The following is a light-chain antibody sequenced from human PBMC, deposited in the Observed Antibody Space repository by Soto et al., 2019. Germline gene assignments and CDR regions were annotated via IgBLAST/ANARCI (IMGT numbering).Light chain of an antibody. CDR2: GAS. CDR1: QSVSSN. Sequence: EIVMTQSPATLSVSPGERATLSCRASQSVSSNLAWYQQKPGQAPRLLIYGASTRATGIPARFSGSGSGTEFTLTISSVQSEDSAIYYCQQYNNWRTFGQGTKLEIK. J-gene: IGKJ2*02. V-gene: IGKV3-15*01. CDR3: QQYNNWRT.